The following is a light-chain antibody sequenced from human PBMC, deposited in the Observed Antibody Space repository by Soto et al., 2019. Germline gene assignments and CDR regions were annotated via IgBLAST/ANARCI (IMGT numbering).Light chain of an antibody. CDR3: GAWDASLNVYV. CDR2: DNY. CDR1: ASNIGNDY. Sequence: QSVLTQPPSVSAAPGNKVTISCSGSASNIGNDYVSWYQQFPGTAPKLLIYDNYKRPSGIPDRFSASKSDTSATLGITGLQTGDEADYYCGAWDASLNVYVFGTGTKLTVL. J-gene: IGLJ1*01. V-gene: IGLV1-51*01.